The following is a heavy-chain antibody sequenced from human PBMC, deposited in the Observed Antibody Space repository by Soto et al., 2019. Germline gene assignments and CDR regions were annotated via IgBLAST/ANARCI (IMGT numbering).Heavy chain of an antibody. J-gene: IGHJ4*02. CDR3: AKEGSLSGSYYISSSYYFDY. D-gene: IGHD1-26*01. CDR1: GFTFSRYG. V-gene: IGHV3-30*18. CDR2: ISYDGSNT. Sequence: QVQLVESGGGVVQPGRSLRLSCVASGFTFSRYGMHWVRQAPGKGLEWVAIISYDGSNTYYADSVKGRFTISRDNSKNTLSLQMNSLRAEDTSVYYCAKEGSLSGSYYISSSYYFDYWGQGTQVTVSS.